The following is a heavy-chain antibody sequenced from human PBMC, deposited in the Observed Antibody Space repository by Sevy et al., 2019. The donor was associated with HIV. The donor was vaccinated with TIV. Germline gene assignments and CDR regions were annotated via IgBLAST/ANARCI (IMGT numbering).Heavy chain of an antibody. CDR3: ATGREYYEGNSGYFDY. J-gene: IGHJ4*02. D-gene: IGHD3-3*01. V-gene: IGHV1-24*01. Sequence: ASVKVSCKLSGYTLTQLSMHWVRQAPGIGLEWLGSFDPEDGERIYAQKFQGRFTMTEETSTDTAYMELSSLRSEDTAIYYCATGREYYEGNSGYFDYWGQGTLVTVSS. CDR2: FDPEDGER. CDR1: GYTLTQLS.